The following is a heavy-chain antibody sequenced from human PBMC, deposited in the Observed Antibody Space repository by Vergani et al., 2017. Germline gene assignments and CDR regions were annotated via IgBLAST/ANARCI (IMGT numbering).Heavy chain of an antibody. CDR2: ISGSGGST. Sequence: EVQLLESGGGLVQPGGSLRLSCAASGFTFSSYAMSWVRQAPGKGLEWVSAISGSGGSTYYADSVKGRFTISRDNSKNTLYLQMNSLSAEDTAVYYCARDDSSGYYYLDYWGQGTLVTVSS. J-gene: IGHJ4*02. V-gene: IGHV3-23*01. D-gene: IGHD3-22*01. CDR1: GFTFSSYA. CDR3: ARDDSSGYYYLDY.